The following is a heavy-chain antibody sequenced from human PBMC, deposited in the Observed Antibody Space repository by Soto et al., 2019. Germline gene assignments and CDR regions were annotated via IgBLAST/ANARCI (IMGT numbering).Heavy chain of an antibody. V-gene: IGHV4-59*01. J-gene: IGHJ3*02. CDR2: IYYSGST. CDR1: GVSISSYY. CDR3: ARGRGVWCINQLLNAFDI. D-gene: IGHD2-2*01. Sequence: QVQLQESGPGLVKPSETLSLNCSVSGVSISSYYWSWIRQPPVKGLEWIGHIYYSGSTNYNPSLKSRVTISVDTSKNQFSLKLSSVNAADTAVYYCARGRGVWCINQLLNAFDIWGQGTMVTGSS.